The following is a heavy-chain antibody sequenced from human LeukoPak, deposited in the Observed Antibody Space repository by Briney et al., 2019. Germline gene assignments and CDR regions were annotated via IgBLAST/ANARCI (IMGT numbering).Heavy chain of an antibody. V-gene: IGHV1-69*04. Sequence: SVKVSCKASGGTVSSSAISWVRQAPGQGLEWMGRIIPILGIANYAQKFQGRVTITADKSTSTAYMELSSLRSEDTAVYYCAGGIAAAGNAYWGQGTLVTVSS. J-gene: IGHJ4*02. CDR2: IIPILGIA. CDR1: GGTVSSSA. D-gene: IGHD6-13*01. CDR3: AGGIAAAGNAY.